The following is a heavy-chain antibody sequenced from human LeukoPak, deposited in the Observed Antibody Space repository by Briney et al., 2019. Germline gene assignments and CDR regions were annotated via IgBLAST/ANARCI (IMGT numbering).Heavy chain of an antibody. Sequence: GGSLRLSCAASGFTFSSYGMHWVRQAPGKGLEWVAVISYDGSNKYYADSVKGRFTISRDNSKNTLYLQMNSLRAEDTAVHYCAKAGSYGDLDYWAREPWSPSPQ. CDR2: ISYDGSNK. V-gene: IGHV3-30*18. D-gene: IGHD4-17*01. CDR3: AKAGSYGDLDY. J-gene: IGHJ4*02. CDR1: GFTFSSYG.